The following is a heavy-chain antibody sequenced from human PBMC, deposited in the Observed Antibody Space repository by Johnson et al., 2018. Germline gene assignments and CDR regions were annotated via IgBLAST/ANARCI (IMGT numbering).Heavy chain of an antibody. Sequence: EVQLLESGGGLVQPGGSLRLSCAASGFTVSSNYMSWVRQAPGKGLEWVSAISGSGGSTYYADSVKGRFTISRDNSKNTLYLQMNSLRAEDTAVYYCVEAGDVGVFGLPQHVGQGTLVTVSS. J-gene: IGHJ1*01. CDR2: ISGSGGST. CDR1: GFTVSSNY. D-gene: IGHD3-3*01. CDR3: VEAGDVGVFGLPQH. V-gene: IGHV3-23*01.